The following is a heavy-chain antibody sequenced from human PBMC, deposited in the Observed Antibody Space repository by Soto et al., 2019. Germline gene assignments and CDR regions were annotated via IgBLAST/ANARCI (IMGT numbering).Heavy chain of an antibody. V-gene: IGHV1-69*13. CDR3: ARGPSIAARFDY. CDR2: IIPIFGTA. CDR1: GGTFSSYA. D-gene: IGHD6-6*01. J-gene: IGHJ4*02. Sequence: ASVKVSCKASGGTFSSYAISWVRQAPGQGLEWMGGIIPIFGTANYAQKFQGRVTITADESTSTAYMELSSLRSEDTAVYYCARGPSIAARFDYWGQGTLVTVSS.